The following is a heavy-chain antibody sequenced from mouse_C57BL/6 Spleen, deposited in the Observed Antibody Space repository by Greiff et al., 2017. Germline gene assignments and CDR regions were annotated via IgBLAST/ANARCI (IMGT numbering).Heavy chain of an antibody. CDR2: INYDGSST. CDR1: GFTFSDYY. D-gene: IGHD1-1*01. J-gene: IGHJ1*03. Sequence: EVQWVESEGGLVQPGSSMKLSCTASGFTFSDYYMAWVRQVPEKGLEWVANINYDGSSTYYLDSLKSRFIISRDNAKNILYLQMSSLKSEDTATYYCAREGITRWYFDVWGTGTTVTVSS. V-gene: IGHV5-16*01. CDR3: AREGITRWYFDV.